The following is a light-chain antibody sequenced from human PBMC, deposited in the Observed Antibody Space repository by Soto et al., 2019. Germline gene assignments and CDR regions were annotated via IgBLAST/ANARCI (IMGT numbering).Light chain of an antibody. Sequence: DIQMTQSPSTLSASVGDRVAITCRASQSISIWLAWYQQKPGKAPKLLIYKASSLESGVPSRLSGSGSGTEFTLTISSLQPDDFATYYCQQYKDYSWTFGQGTKVEIK. CDR1: QSISIW. V-gene: IGKV1-5*03. J-gene: IGKJ1*01. CDR3: QQYKDYSWT. CDR2: KAS.